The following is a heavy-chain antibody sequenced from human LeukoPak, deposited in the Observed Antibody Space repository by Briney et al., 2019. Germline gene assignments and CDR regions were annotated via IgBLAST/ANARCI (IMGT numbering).Heavy chain of an antibody. CDR1: TFIFSNAW. CDR2: INSDGSST. V-gene: IGHV3-74*01. CDR3: ARDYGVSGSVCY. J-gene: IGHJ4*02. D-gene: IGHD5-12*01. Sequence: PGGSLRLSCAASTFIFSNAWMHWVRQAPGKGLVWVSRINSDGSSTSYADSVKGRFTISRDNAKNTLYLQMNSLRAEDTAVYYCARDYGVSGSVCYWGQGTLVTVSS.